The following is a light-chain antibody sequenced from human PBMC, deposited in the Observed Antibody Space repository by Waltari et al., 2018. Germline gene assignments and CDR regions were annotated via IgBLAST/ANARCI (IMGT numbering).Light chain of an antibody. CDR2: GAS. CDR3: QQYNNWPPLFT. CDR1: QSVSSN. Sequence: EVVMTQSPATLSVSPGDRATLSCRASQSVSSNLAWYQQKPGQAPRLLIYGASTRATGIPARFSGNGSGTEFTLTINSLQSEDFAVYYCQQYNNWPPLFTFGPGTKVDMK. J-gene: IGKJ3*01. V-gene: IGKV3D-15*01.